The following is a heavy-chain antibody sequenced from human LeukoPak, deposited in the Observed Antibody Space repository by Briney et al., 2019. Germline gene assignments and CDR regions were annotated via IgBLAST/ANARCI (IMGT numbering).Heavy chain of an antibody. V-gene: IGHV4-30-2*01. CDR1: GGSISSGGYS. J-gene: IGHJ3*02. D-gene: IGHD3-22*01. Sequence: SETLSLTCAVSGGSISSGGYSWSWIRQPPGKGLEWIGYIYHSGSTYYNPSLKSRVTISVDTSKNQFSLSLSSVTAADTAVYYCARVFPGGINYYDSVAAGAFDIWGQGTTVTVSS. CDR3: ARVFPGGINYYDSVAAGAFDI. CDR2: IYHSGST.